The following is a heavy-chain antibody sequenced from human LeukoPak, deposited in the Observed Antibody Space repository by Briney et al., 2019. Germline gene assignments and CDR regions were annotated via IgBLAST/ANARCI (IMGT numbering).Heavy chain of an antibody. V-gene: IGHV1-2*06. J-gene: IGHJ6*02. CDR3: ARVRGVIAAAGRSHYYYYGMDA. CDR2: INPNSGGT. D-gene: IGHD6-13*01. CDR1: GYTFTGYY. Sequence: ASVKVSCKASGYTFTGYYMHWVRQAPGQGLEWMGRINPNSGGTNYAQKFQGRVTMTRDTSISTAYMELSRLRSDDTAVYYCARVRGVIAAAGRSHYYYYGMDAWGQGTTVTVSS.